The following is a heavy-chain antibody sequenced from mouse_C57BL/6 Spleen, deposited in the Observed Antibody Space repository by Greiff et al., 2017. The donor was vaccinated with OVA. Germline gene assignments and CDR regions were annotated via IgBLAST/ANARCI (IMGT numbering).Heavy chain of an antibody. V-gene: IGHV5-9*01. J-gene: IGHJ4*01. CDR2: ISGGGGNT. CDR3: ARPFYYYGSSYAMDY. CDR1: GFTFSSYT. D-gene: IGHD1-1*01. Sequence: EVQLMESGGGLVKPGGSLKLSCAASGFTFSSYTMSWVRQTPEKRLEWVATISGGGGNTYYPDSVKGRFTISRDNAKNTLYLQMSSLRSEDTALYYCARPFYYYGSSYAMDYWGQGTSVTVSS.